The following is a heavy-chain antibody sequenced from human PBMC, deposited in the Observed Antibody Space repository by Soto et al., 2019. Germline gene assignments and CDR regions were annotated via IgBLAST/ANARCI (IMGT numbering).Heavy chain of an antibody. CDR1: GVRFSRYA. CDR3: GKSQYPSGAKYRMDV. Sequence: SLSLPSTAAGVRFSRYAISWVRPTPWKGLEWVSAITGNGGTTYYADSVRGRFIISRDNSKNTVHLQMNSLRLEYTAEYYCGKSQYPSGAKYRMDVWGQ. V-gene: IGHV3-23*01. D-gene: IGHD3-10*01. CDR2: ITGNGGTT. J-gene: IGHJ6*02.